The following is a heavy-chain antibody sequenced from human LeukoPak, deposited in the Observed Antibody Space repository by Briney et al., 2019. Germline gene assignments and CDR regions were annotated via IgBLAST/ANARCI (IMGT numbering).Heavy chain of an antibody. CDR1: GYTVTNYG. V-gene: IGHV1-18*01. J-gene: IGHJ4*02. CDR2: IGAYNGNT. Sequence: ASVKVSCKASGYTVTNYGVSWVRQAPGQGLEWMGWIGAYNGNTNYAQKLQGRVTMTTDPSTSTAYMELRSLRSDDTAVYYCARDRRSSSSNSILFDYWGQGTVVTVSS. D-gene: IGHD6-6*01. CDR3: ARDRRSSSSNSILFDY.